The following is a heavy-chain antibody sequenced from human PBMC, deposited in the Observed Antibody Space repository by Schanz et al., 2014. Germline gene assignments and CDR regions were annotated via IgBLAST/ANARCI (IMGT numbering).Heavy chain of an antibody. V-gene: IGHV1-46*03. Sequence: QVQLVQSGAEVKKPGASVKVSCKASGYTFTSYYMHWVRQAPGQGLEWMGWMNPNSGNTGYAQKFQGRVTMTRDTSTSTVYMELSSLRSEDTAVYYCARDGEAAADCDYWGQGTLVTVSS. CDR1: GYTFTSYY. J-gene: IGHJ4*02. CDR2: MNPNSGNT. D-gene: IGHD6-13*01. CDR3: ARDGEAAADCDY.